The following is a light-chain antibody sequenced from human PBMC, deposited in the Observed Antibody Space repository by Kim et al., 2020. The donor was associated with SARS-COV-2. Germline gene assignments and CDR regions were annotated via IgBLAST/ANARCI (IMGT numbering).Light chain of an antibody. CDR3: QQCHSVPIT. J-gene: IGKJ3*01. V-gene: IGKV1-33*01. CDR1: QDIRTY. Sequence: DIQMTQSPSSLSTSVGDRVTITCQASQDIRTYLNWYQHKPGKAPKLLVHGASKLEGGVPSRFSGSGSGKDFTFTISSLQSEDIATYYCQQCHSVPITFGPGTKVDIK. CDR2: GAS.